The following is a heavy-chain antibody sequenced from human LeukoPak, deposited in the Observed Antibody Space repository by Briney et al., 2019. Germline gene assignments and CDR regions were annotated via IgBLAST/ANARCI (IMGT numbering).Heavy chain of an antibody. CDR1: GFTFSSYA. CDR2: ISYGGSNK. Sequence: GRSLRLSCAASGFTFSSYAMHWVRQAPGKGLEWVAVISYGGSNKYYADSVKGRFTISRDNSKNTLYLQMNSLRAEDTAVYYCARDQTYYYGSGIDYWGQGTLVTVSS. V-gene: IGHV3-30-3*01. D-gene: IGHD3-10*01. J-gene: IGHJ4*02. CDR3: ARDQTYYYGSGIDY.